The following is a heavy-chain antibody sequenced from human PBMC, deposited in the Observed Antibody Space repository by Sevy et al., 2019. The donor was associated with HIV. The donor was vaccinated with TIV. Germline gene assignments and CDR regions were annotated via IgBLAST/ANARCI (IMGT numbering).Heavy chain of an antibody. J-gene: IGHJ6*03. Sequence: ASVKVSCKASGYTFSTYGISWVRQAPGQGLEWMGWISAYTGDTKYAQKFQGRVTMTTDTSTRTGYMELRSLRSDDTAVYYCARLRPAGSCYSYYFYMDVWGKGTTVTVSS. CDR2: ISAYTGDT. V-gene: IGHV1-18*01. CDR3: ARLRPAGSCYSYYFYMDV. CDR1: GYTFSTYG. D-gene: IGHD2-2*01.